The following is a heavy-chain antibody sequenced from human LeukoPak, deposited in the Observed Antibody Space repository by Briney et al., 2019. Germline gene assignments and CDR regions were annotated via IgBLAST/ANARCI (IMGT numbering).Heavy chain of an antibody. D-gene: IGHD6-13*01. Sequence: TSETLSLTCAVSGGSISSGSYYWSWIRQPAGKGLEWIGRIYTRGSTDYNPSLKSRVTISIDTSKNQFSLKLSSVTAADTAVYYCARDDVGIAAAGGIYWGQGTLVTVSS. CDR2: IYTRGST. J-gene: IGHJ4*02. CDR1: GGSISSGSYY. CDR3: ARDDVGIAAAGGIY. V-gene: IGHV4-61*02.